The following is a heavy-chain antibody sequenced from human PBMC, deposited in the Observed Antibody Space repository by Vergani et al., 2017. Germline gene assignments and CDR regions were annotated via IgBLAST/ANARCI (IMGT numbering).Heavy chain of an antibody. CDR3: ARKQDYYGSGSYYGFDY. J-gene: IGHJ4*02. CDR2: IYHSGST. V-gene: IGHV4-30-4*01. Sequence: QVQLQESGPGLVKPSQTLSLTCTVSGGSISSGDYYWSWIRQPPGKGLEWIGEIYHSGSTNYNPSLKSRVTISVDKSKNQFSLKLSSVTAADTAVYYCARKQDYYGSGSYYGFDYWGQGTLVTVSS. CDR1: GGSISSGDYY. D-gene: IGHD3-10*01.